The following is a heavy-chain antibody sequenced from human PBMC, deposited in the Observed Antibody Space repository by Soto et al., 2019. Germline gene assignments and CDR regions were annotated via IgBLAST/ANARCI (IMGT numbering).Heavy chain of an antibody. CDR3: ARYGRTDEFDP. CDR2: IGTAGDT. CDR1: GLTCSSYD. J-gene: IGHJ5*02. V-gene: IGHV3-13*01. D-gene: IGHD4-17*01. Sequence: GGSLRLSCAASGLTCSSYDMHWVRQATGKGLEWVSAIGTAGDTYYPGSVKGRFTISRENAKNSLYLQMNSLRAEDTAVYYCARYGRTDEFDPWGQGTLVTVSS.